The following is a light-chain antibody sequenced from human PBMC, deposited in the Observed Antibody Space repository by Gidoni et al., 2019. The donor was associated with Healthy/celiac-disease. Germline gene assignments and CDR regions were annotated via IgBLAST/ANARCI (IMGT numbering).Light chain of an antibody. V-gene: IGLV1-40*01. CDR2: GNS. CDR1: SSNIGAGYD. CDR3: QSYDSSLSGSYV. J-gene: IGLJ1*01. Sequence: QSVLTQPPSGSGAPGQRVTISCTGSSSNIGAGYDVHWYQQLPGPAPKLLIYGNSNRPSGVPDRFSGSKSGTSASLAITGLQAEDEADYYCQSYDSSLSGSYVFGTGTKVTVL.